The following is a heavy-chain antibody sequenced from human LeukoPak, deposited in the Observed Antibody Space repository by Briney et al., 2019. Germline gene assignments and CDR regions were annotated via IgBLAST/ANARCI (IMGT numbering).Heavy chain of an antibody. CDR3: ARGGTLYNNNY. V-gene: IGHV4-59*12. J-gene: IGHJ4*02. Sequence: SETLSLTCTVSGGSISSYYWSWLRQPPGKGLEWIGSIYYSGSTYYNPSLKSRVTVSVDTSKNQFSLNLNSVTAADTAVYYCARGGTLYNNNYWGQGTLVTVSS. CDR2: IYYSGST. D-gene: IGHD3-10*01. CDR1: GGSISSYY.